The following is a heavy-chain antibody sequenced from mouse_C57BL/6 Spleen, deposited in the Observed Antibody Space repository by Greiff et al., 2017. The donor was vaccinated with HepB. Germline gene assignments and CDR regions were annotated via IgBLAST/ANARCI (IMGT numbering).Heavy chain of an antibody. Sequence: QVQLKESGPELVKPGASVKLSCKASGYTFTSYDINWVKQRPGQGLEWIGWIYPRDGSTKYNEKFKGKATLTVDTSSSTAYMELHSLTSEDSAVYFCARGSERIYDCDGYFDYWGQGTTLTVSS. D-gene: IGHD2-4*01. CDR3: ARGSERIYDCDGYFDY. J-gene: IGHJ2*01. V-gene: IGHV1-85*01. CDR1: GYTFTSYD. CDR2: IYPRDGST.